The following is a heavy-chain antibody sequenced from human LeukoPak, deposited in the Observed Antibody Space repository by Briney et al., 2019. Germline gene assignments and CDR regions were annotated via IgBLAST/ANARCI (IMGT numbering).Heavy chain of an antibody. V-gene: IGHV3-30*18. CDR2: ISYDGSNK. CDR3: AKDMDDSSGRFDS. Sequence: PGRSLRLSCAASGFTFSDYGMPWVRQAPGKGLEWVAVISYDGSNKYYADSVKGRFTISRDTSKNTLYLQMNSLRAEDTAVYYCAKDMDDSSGRFDSWGQGTLVTVSS. D-gene: IGHD3-22*01. CDR1: GFTFSDYG. J-gene: IGHJ5*01.